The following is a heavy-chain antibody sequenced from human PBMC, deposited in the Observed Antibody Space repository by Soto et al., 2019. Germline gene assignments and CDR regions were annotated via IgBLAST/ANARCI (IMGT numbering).Heavy chain of an antibody. Sequence: EVKLLESGGALVQPGGSLRLSCAASGFNFFDHDMSWVRQAPGKGLEWVSSITVGGAQKDYGKSVKGRFTISRDNATATLFLQMERLQVEDTDIDYCARMPGGGWQRFFDYWGQGTAVTVSS. J-gene: IGHJ4*02. CDR1: GFNFFDHD. CDR2: ITVGGAQK. V-gene: IGHV3-23*01. D-gene: IGHD5-12*01. CDR3: ARMPGGGWQRFFDY.